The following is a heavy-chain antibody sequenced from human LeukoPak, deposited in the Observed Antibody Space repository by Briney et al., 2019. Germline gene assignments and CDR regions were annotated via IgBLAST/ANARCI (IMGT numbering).Heavy chain of an antibody. J-gene: IGHJ5*02. V-gene: IGHV4-39*01. Sequence: PSETLSLTCTVSGGSINSSSYYWGWIRQPPGKGLEWIGSIYYSGSTYYNSSLKSRVTISVDTSKNQFSLKLSSVTAADTAVYYCARLYGSGSYGWFDPWGQGTLVTVSS. D-gene: IGHD3-10*01. CDR3: ARLYGSGSYGWFDP. CDR2: IYYSGST. CDR1: GGSINSSSYY.